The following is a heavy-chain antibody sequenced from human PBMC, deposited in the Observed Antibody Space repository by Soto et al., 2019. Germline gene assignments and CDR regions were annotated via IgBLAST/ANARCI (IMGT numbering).Heavy chain of an antibody. D-gene: IGHD5-18*01. Sequence: SETLSPTCTVSGCSVTRDEDYWTWIRQSPGKGLEWIGYISNSGSTGYNPSLKTRLSMSVDRSKNQFTLRLTSVTAADTAVYFCATESGSTYGYFDHWGQGTQVTAPQ. J-gene: IGHJ4*02. V-gene: IGHV4-30-4*01. CDR3: ATESGSTYGYFDH. CDR2: ISNSGST. CDR1: GCSVTRDEDY.